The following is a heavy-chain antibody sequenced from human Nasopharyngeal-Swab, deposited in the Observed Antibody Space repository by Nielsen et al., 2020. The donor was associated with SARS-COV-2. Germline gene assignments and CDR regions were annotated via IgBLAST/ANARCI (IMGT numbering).Heavy chain of an antibody. J-gene: IGHJ6*03. D-gene: IGHD3-22*01. CDR3: AKLIGGYYYDSSGYLDPMDV. CDR2: IGTAGDT. CDR1: GFTFSSYD. V-gene: IGHV3-13*01. Sequence: GESLKISCAASGFTFSSYDMHWVRQATGKGLEWVSAIGTAGDTYYPGSVKGRFTISRENAKNSLYLQMNSLRAGDTAVYYCAKLIGGYYYDSSGYLDPMDVWGKGTTVTVSS.